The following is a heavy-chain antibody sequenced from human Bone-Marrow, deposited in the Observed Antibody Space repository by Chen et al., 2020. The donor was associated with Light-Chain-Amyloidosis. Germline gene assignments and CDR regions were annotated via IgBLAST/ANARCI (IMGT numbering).Heavy chain of an antibody. CDR1: GGSISSYY. D-gene: IGHD1-26*01. Sequence: QVQLQESGPGLVKPSETLSLTCTVSGGSISSYYWNWIRQPPGKGLEWIGYIFYPGNSNYNPSLKSRVTISMDTSKNQFSLKLSSVTAADTAVYYCARGERYIAYWGQGTLVTVSS. CDR2: IFYPGNS. V-gene: IGHV4-59*01. CDR3: ARGERYIAY. J-gene: IGHJ4*02.